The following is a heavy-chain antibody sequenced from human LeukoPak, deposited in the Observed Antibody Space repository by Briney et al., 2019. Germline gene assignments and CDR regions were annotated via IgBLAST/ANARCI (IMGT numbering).Heavy chain of an antibody. CDR2: ISSSGSTI. CDR1: GFTFSSYE. CDR3: ARPHDYGKYYFDY. Sequence: GGSLRLSCAASGFTFSSYEMNWVRQAPGKGLEWVSYISSSGSTIYYADSVKGRFTISRDNAKNSLYLQMNSLRAEDTAVYYCARPHDYGKYYFDYWGQGTLVTVPS. J-gene: IGHJ4*02. D-gene: IGHD4-17*01. V-gene: IGHV3-48*03.